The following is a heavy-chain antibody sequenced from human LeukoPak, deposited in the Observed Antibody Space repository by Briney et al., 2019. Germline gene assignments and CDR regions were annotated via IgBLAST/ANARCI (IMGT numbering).Heavy chain of an antibody. J-gene: IGHJ4*02. Sequence: GGSLRLSCAASGFTFSSYTMNWVRQAPGKGLEWVSSIISSGSYIYSADSVKGRFNISRDNAKNSLYLQMNSLRAEDTAVYYCARDFGGYCSSTNCYLGHLDYWGQGTLVTVSS. V-gene: IGHV3-21*03. D-gene: IGHD2-2*01. CDR1: GFTFSSYT. CDR2: IISSGSYI. CDR3: ARDFGGYCSSTNCYLGHLDY.